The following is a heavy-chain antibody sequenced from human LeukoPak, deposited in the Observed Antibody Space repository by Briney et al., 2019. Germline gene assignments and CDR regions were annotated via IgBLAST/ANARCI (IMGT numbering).Heavy chain of an antibody. CDR2: IFYSGST. V-gene: IGHV4-39*07. Sequence: SETLSLTCTVSGGSISTSNYYWGWIRQPPGKGLEWIGNIFYSGSTYYSPSLKSRVTISLDTSKNQFSLKLNSVTAADTAVYYCARESGSYLWRSWFNPWGQGTLVTVSS. D-gene: IGHD3-16*01. CDR1: GGSISTSNYY. J-gene: IGHJ5*02. CDR3: ARESGSYLWRSWFNP.